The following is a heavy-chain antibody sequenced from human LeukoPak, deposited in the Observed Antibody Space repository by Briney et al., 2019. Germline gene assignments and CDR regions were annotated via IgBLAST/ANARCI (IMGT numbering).Heavy chain of an antibody. J-gene: IGHJ6*03. CDR3: ARDPADIVVRGWDYYYYYMDV. D-gene: IGHD2-15*01. CDR2: ISAYNGNT. CDR1: GGTFSSYA. Sequence: ASVKVSCKASGGTFSSYAISWVRQAPGQGLEWMGWISAYNGNTNYAQKLQGRVTMTTDTSTSTAYMELRSLRSDDTAVYYCARDPADIVVRGWDYYYYYMDVWGKGTTVTVSS. V-gene: IGHV1-18*01.